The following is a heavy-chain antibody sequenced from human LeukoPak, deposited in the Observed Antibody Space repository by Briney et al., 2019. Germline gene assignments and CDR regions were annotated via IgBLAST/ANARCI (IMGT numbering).Heavy chain of an antibody. V-gene: IGHV4-4*07. CDR3: TRDSGTTGEVKFDP. J-gene: IGHJ5*02. Sequence: SETLSLTCTVSGGSISKQYWTWVRQSAGKGLEWIGRIYGDGTITYNPSLKSRVTMSVDTSKNQFSLRSTSVTAADTAMYYCTRDSGTTGEVKFDPWGQGILVTVSS. D-gene: IGHD3-10*01. CDR2: IYGDGTI. CDR1: GGSISKQY.